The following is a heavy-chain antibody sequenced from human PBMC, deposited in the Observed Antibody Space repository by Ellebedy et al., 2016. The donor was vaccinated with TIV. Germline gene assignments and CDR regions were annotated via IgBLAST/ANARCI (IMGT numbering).Heavy chain of an antibody. J-gene: IGHJ4*02. CDR3: ARSCSPSCWECLEY. CDR1: GGSISATNYY. V-gene: IGHV4-39*07. D-gene: IGHD2-2*01. Sequence: SETLSLXCSVSGGSISATNYYWAWIRRPPGQGLEWIATIYSSGSTTYNPSLQSRATISLDSSKTQFSLELNSVTAADTAVYFCARSCSPSCWECLEYWGQGVLVTVSS. CDR2: IYSSGST.